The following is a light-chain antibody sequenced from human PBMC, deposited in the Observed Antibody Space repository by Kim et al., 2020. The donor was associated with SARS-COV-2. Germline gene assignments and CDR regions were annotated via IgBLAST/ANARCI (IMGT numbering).Light chain of an antibody. CDR1: NIGRGS. V-gene: IGLV3-21*01. Sequence: APGKTASITCGGDNIGRGSVHWYQQKSGQAPVLIMSYDKDRPSGIPERISGSNSGNTATLVISGVEVGDEADYFCQVWDSSGDHGVFGGGTQLTVL. J-gene: IGLJ3*02. CDR3: QVWDSSGDHGV. CDR2: YDK.